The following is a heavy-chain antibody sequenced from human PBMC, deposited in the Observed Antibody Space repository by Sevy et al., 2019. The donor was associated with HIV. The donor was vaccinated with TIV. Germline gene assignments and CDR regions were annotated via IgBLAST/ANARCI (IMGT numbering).Heavy chain of an antibody. J-gene: IGHJ4*02. CDR1: GFTFSSFW. Sequence: GGSLRLSCKASGFTFSSFWMQWVRQAPGKGLEWVANITQDGNELYYVDSVKGRFTISRDNAKNALYLQMDGLRVEATAVYHCARRYFDLWGQGTLVTVSS. CDR2: ITQDGNEL. CDR3: ARRYFDL. V-gene: IGHV3-7*01.